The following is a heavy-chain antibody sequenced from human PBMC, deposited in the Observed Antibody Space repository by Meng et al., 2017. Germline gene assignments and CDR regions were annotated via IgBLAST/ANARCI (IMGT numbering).Heavy chain of an antibody. J-gene: IGHJ4*02. Sequence: PPPHSGPGLVKPSQTLSLICAISGDSVSSNSAAWNWIRQSPSRGLEWLGRAYYRSKWYHDYAESVKSRISIDPDTSKNQFSLQLRSVTPEDSAVYYCARGSYSFDSWGQRTLVTVSS. D-gene: IGHD1-26*01. V-gene: IGHV6-1*01. CDR2: AYYRSKWYH. CDR1: GDSVSSNSAA. CDR3: ARGSYSFDS.